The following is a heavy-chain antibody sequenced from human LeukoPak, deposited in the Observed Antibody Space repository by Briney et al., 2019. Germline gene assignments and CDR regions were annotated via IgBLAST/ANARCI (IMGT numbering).Heavy chain of an antibody. Sequence: PSETLSLTCTVSSGSISSDYWSWIRQPPGKGLEWIGYIYYSGSTNYNPSLKSRVTISVDTSKNQFSLKLSSVTAADTAVYYCARGKQWLVGDFDYWGQGTLVTVSS. CDR3: ARGKQWLVGDFDY. CDR2: IYYSGST. J-gene: IGHJ4*02. V-gene: IGHV4-59*01. CDR1: SGSISSDY. D-gene: IGHD6-19*01.